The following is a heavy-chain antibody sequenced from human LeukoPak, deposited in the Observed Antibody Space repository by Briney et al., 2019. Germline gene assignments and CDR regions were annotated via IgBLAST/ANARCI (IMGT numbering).Heavy chain of an antibody. D-gene: IGHD3-10*01. CDR3: ARGPNYYGSGSYYTNDAFDI. CDR1: GGSISSSDW. Sequence: PSGTLSLTCAVSGGSISSSDWWSWVRQPPGKGLEWIGEIYHTGSSNYNPSLKSRVTISVDTSKNQFSLKLSSVTAADTAVYYCARGPNYYGSGSYYTNDAFDIWGQGTMVTVSS. V-gene: IGHV4-4*02. J-gene: IGHJ3*02. CDR2: IYHTGSS.